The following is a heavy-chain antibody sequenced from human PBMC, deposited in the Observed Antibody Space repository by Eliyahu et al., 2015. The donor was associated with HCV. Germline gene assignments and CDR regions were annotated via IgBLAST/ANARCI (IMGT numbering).Heavy chain of an antibody. J-gene: IGHJ3*02. CDR3: ARSTITTTIVVLPTETFDI. V-gene: IGHV1-2*02. CDR2: VNPNSGGT. CDR1: GYIFTGYY. Sequence: QVQLVQSGAEVKKPGASVKVSCKASGYIFTGYYIHWVRQAPGQGLEWVGWVNPNSGGTNYAQMFQGRVTITWDTSISTAYMELSGLSSGDTAFYYCARSTITTTIVVLPTETFDIWGQGTRVTVSS. D-gene: IGHD3-22*01.